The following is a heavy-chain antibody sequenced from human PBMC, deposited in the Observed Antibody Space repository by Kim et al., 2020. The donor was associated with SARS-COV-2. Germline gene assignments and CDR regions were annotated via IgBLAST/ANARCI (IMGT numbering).Heavy chain of an antibody. Sequence: SETLSLTCTVSGGSISSSSYYWGWIRQPPGKGLEWIGSIYYSGSTYYNPSLRSRVTISVDTSKNQFSLKLSSVTAADTAVYYCATAGDPGYYGMDVWGQGTTVTVSS. CDR1: GGSISSSSYY. CDR2: IYYSGST. CDR3: ATAGDPGYYGMDV. D-gene: IGHD6-13*01. V-gene: IGHV4-39*01. J-gene: IGHJ6*02.